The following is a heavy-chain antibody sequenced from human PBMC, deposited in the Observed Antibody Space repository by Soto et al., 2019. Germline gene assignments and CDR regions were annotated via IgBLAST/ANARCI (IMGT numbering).Heavy chain of an antibody. CDR3: AAAIGGHDYGSH. J-gene: IGHJ4*02. D-gene: IGHD4-17*01. CDR2: IVVGSGNT. CDR1: GYTFTNYD. V-gene: IGHV1-58*02. Sequence: SVKVSCKTSGYTFTNYDIHWVRQARGQRLEWIGWIVVGSGNTNYAQKFQERVTITRDMSTSTAYMELSSLRSEDTAVYYCAAAIGGHDYGSHWGQGTLVTVSS.